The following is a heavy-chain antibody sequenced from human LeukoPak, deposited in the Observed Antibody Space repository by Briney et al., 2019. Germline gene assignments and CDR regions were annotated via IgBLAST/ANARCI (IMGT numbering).Heavy chain of an antibody. D-gene: IGHD3-22*01. CDR1: GGSFSGYY. CDR3: ARREVGYDSSGYYSYYFDY. Sequence: SEALSLTCAVYGGSFSGYYWSWIRQPPGKGLEWIGEINHSGSTNYNPSLKSRVTISVDTSKNQFSLKLSSVTAADTAVYYCARREVGYDSSGYYSYYFDYWGQGTLVTVSS. V-gene: IGHV4-34*01. CDR2: INHSGST. J-gene: IGHJ4*02.